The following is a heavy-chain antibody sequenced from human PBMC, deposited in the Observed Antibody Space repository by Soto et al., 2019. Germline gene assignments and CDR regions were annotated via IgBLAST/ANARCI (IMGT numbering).Heavy chain of an antibody. Sequence: ASVQVSCTASGYTFTSYYMHWVRQAPGQGLEWMGIINPSGGSTSYAQKFQGRVTMTRDTSTSTVYMELSSLRSEDTAVYYCARGGRITIFGVGRRGDRPSSNNWFDPWGQGTLVTVSS. D-gene: IGHD3-3*01. CDR2: INPSGGST. CDR1: GYTFTSYY. V-gene: IGHV1-46*01. CDR3: ARGGRITIFGVGRRGDRPSSNNWFDP. J-gene: IGHJ5*02.